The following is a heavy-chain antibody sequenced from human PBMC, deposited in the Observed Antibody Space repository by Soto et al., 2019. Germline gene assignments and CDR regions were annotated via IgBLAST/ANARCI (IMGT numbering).Heavy chain of an antibody. CDR3: AISAYGLGPDAFDI. D-gene: IGHD5-12*01. CDR2: VYPSDSKS. Sequence: PGESLKISCQGSGYSFTNYWIGWVRQMPGKGLEWMGIVYPSDSKSRFNPSFQGQVTISADKSISTAYLQWSSLKASDTAIYYCAISAYGLGPDAFDIWGRGTMVTVSS. V-gene: IGHV5-51*01. J-gene: IGHJ3*02. CDR1: GYSFTNYW.